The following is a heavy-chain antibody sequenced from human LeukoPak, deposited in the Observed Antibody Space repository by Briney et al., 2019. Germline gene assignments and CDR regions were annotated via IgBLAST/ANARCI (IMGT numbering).Heavy chain of an antibody. Sequence: GGSLRLSCAASGFTFSSYAVSWVRQAPGKGLEWVSAISGSGGSTYYADSVKGRFTISRDNSKNTLYLQMNSLRAEDTAVYYCAKAPAEYGAEDYWGQGTLVTVSS. J-gene: IGHJ4*02. CDR2: ISGSGGST. D-gene: IGHD4-17*01. CDR3: AKAPAEYGAEDY. V-gene: IGHV3-23*01. CDR1: GFTFSSYA.